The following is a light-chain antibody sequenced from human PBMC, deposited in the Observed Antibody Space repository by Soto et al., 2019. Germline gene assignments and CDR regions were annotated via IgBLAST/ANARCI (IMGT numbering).Light chain of an antibody. J-gene: IGKJ1*01. CDR1: RGVSANY. Sequence: EDVLTQSPGTLSFSPGEGATLSCRASRGVSANYLAWYQQKPGQAPTLLIYGAPIRAAGIPDRFSGSGSGTDFTLTIRRLEPDDFAVYYCQQYGSSPRTFGQGTKVDIK. CDR2: GAP. CDR3: QQYGSSPRT. V-gene: IGKV3-20*01.